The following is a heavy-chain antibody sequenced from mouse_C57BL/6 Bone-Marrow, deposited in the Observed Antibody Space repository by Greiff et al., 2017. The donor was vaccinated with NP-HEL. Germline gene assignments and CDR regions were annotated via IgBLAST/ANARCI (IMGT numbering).Heavy chain of an antibody. V-gene: IGHV1-76*01. CDR2: IYPGSGNT. J-gene: IGHJ4*01. CDR1: GYTFTDYY. D-gene: IGHD2-3*01. Sequence: VQLQQSGAELVRPGASVKLSCKASGYTFTDYYINWVKQRPGQGLEWIARIYPGSGNTYYNEKFKGKATLTAEKSSSTAYMQLSSLTSEDSAVYFCARRGEGDGYYDYAMDYWGQGTSVTVSS. CDR3: ARRGEGDGYYDYAMDY.